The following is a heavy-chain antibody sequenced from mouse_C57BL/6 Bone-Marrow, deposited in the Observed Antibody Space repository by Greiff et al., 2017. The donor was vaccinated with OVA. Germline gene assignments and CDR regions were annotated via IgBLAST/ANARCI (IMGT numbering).Heavy chain of an antibody. Sequence: QVQLQQSGPGLVAPSQSLSITCTVSGFSLTSYGVHWVRQPPGKGLEWLVVIWSDGSTTYNSALKSRLSISKDNSKSQVFLKMNSLQTDDTAMYYCARHWGKGIYYAMDYWGQGTSVTVSS. D-gene: IGHD1-3*01. V-gene: IGHV2-6-1*01. CDR3: ARHWGKGIYYAMDY. CDR2: IWSDGST. CDR1: GFSLTSYG. J-gene: IGHJ4*01.